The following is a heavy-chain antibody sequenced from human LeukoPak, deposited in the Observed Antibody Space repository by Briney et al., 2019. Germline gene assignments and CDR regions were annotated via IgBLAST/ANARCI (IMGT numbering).Heavy chain of an antibody. CDR1: GFTFSSYA. CDR3: ARRESSGWYYFDY. CDR2: ISGSGGKT. D-gene: IGHD6-19*01. Sequence: GGSLRLSCAASGFTFSSYAMSWVRQAPGKGLEWGSGISGSGGKTYYADSVKGRFTISRDNFKNTLYLQMSSLRAEDTAVYYCARRESSGWYYFDYWGQGTLVTVSS. J-gene: IGHJ4*02. V-gene: IGHV3-23*01.